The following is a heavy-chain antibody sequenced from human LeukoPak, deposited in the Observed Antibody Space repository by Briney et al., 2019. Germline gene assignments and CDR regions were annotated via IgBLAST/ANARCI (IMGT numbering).Heavy chain of an antibody. V-gene: IGHV4-59*01. CDR3: ARATVTTIPFFDY. J-gene: IGHJ4*02. CDR2: IYYTGST. Sequence: PSETLSLTCTVSGGSISSYYWSWIRQPPGKGLEWIGYIYYTGSTNYNPSLKSRVTISVDTSKNQFSLKLSSVTAADTAVYYCARATVTTIPFFDYWGQGTLVTVSS. CDR1: GGSISSYY. D-gene: IGHD4-17*01.